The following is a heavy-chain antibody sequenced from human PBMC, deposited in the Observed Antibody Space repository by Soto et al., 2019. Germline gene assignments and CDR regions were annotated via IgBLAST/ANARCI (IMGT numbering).Heavy chain of an antibody. V-gene: IGHV3-33*01. CDR2: IWYDGSNK. CDR3: ARQGSSSWTAFDY. J-gene: IGHJ4*02. D-gene: IGHD6-13*01. CDR1: GFTFSSYG. Sequence: QVQLVESGGGVVQPGRSLRLSRAASGFTFSSYGMHWVRQAPGKGLEWVAVIWYDGSNKYYADSVKGRFTISRDNSKNTLYLQMNSLRAEDTAVYYCARQGSSSWTAFDYWGQGTLVTVSS.